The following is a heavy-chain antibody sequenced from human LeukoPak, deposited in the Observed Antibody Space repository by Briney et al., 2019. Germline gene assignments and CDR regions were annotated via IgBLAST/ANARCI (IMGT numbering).Heavy chain of an antibody. D-gene: IGHD6-13*01. Sequence: GGSLRLSCAASGFTFSTYSMNWVRQAPGKGLEWVSYISSSSSTIYYADSVKGRFTISRDNAKNSLYLQMNSLRVEDTAVYYCARDGAYSASNFWGQGTMVAVSS. V-gene: IGHV3-48*01. J-gene: IGHJ3*01. CDR3: ARDGAYSASNF. CDR1: GFTFSTYS. CDR2: ISSSSSTI.